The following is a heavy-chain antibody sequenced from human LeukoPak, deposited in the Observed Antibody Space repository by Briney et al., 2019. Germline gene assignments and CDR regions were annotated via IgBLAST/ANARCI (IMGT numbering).Heavy chain of an antibody. CDR2: ISSGSVTI. J-gene: IGHJ4*02. D-gene: IGHD2-8*01. CDR3: ARDNGNKYYFDY. V-gene: IGHV3-48*04. CDR1: GFTFSSYS. Sequence: GGSLRLSCAASGFTFSSYSMDWVRQAPGKGLEWVSYISSGSVTIYYADSVKGRFTISRDNAKNSLYLQMNSLRAEDTAVYYCARDNGNKYYFDYWGQGTLVTVSS.